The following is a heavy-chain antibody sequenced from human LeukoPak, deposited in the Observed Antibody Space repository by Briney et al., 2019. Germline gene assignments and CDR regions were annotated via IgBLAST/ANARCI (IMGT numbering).Heavy chain of an antibody. CDR2: IYYSGST. CDR1: GGSISSSSYY. D-gene: IGHD3-10*01. CDR3: ARDWSRNYYGSGSYYNVRWFDP. J-gene: IGHJ5*02. Sequence: SETLSLTCTVSGGSISSSSYYWGWIRQPPGKGLEWIGSIYYSGSTYYNPSLKSRVTISVDTSKNQFPLKLSSVTAADTAVYYCARDWSRNYYGSGSYYNVRWFDPWGQGTLVTVSS. V-gene: IGHV4-39*06.